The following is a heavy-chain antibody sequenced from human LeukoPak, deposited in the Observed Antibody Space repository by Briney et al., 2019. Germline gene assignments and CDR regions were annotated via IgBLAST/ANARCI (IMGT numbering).Heavy chain of an antibody. CDR2: FYYSGST. D-gene: IGHD3-10*01. Sequence: KTSETLSLTCTVSGGSITSSNYYWGWIRQPPGKGLEWIGSFYYSGSTNYNPSLKSRVTISVDTSKNQFSLKLSSVTAADTAVYYCARGPPLWFGELDPWGQGTLVTVSS. V-gene: IGHV4-39*07. J-gene: IGHJ5*02. CDR3: ARGPPLWFGELDP. CDR1: GGSITSSNYY.